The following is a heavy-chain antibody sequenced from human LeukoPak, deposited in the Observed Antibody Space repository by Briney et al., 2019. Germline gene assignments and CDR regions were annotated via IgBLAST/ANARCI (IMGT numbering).Heavy chain of an antibody. Sequence: GGSLRLSCAASGFTFSNAWMNWVRRAPGKGLEWVSSISTSSSYIYYADSVRGRFTISRDNAKNSLYLQMNSLRAEDTAVYYCARDLEQWLVHVSDYWGQGTLVTVSS. J-gene: IGHJ4*02. CDR2: ISTSSSYI. CDR3: ARDLEQWLVHVSDY. V-gene: IGHV3-21*01. D-gene: IGHD6-19*01. CDR1: GFTFSNAW.